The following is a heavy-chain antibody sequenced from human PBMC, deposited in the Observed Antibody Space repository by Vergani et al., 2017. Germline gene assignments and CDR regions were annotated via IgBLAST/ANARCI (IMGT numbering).Heavy chain of an antibody. CDR2: ISSDGGST. Sequence: EVQLVESGGGLVKPGGSLRLSCAASGFTFSSYSMNWVRQAPGKGLEWVSTISSDGGSTYYADSVKGRFTISRDNSKNTVFLQMHSLRAEDTAIYYCVKEKIDLGSYFFDSWGHGILVTVSS. V-gene: IGHV3-23*04. CDR3: VKEKIDLGSYFFDS. CDR1: GFTFSSYS. D-gene: IGHD2/OR15-2a*01. J-gene: IGHJ4*01.